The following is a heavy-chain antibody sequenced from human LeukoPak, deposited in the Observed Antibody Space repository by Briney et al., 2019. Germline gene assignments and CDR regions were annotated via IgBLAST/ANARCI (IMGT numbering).Heavy chain of an antibody. D-gene: IGHD3-3*01. CDR3: ARVVGHRTIFVMDV. Sequence: SETLSLTCTVSGGSISSYYWSWIRQPPGKGLEWIGYIYYSGSTNYNPSLKSRVTISVDTSKNQFSLKLSSVTAADTAVYYCARVVGHRTIFVMDVWGKGTTVTVSS. J-gene: IGHJ6*04. V-gene: IGHV4-59*01. CDR2: IYYSGST. CDR1: GGSISSYY.